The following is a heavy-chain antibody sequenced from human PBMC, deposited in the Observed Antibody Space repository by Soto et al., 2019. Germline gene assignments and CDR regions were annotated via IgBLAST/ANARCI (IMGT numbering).Heavy chain of an antibody. V-gene: IGHV4-34*01. CDR2: INHSGST. Sequence: SETLSLTCAVYGGSFSGYYWSWIRQPPGKGLEWIGEINHSGSTNYNPSLKSRVTISVDTSKDQFSLKLSSVTAADTAVYYCARGWGTAGHIANYFDYWGQGTLVTVSS. J-gene: IGHJ4*02. D-gene: IGHD6-19*01. CDR3: ARGWGTAGHIANYFDY. CDR1: GGSFSGYY.